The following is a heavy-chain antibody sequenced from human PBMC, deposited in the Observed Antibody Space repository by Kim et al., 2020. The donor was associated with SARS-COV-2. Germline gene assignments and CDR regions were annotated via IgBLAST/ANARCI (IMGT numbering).Heavy chain of an antibody. CDR3: ARDSLVGATTGGTYYYGMDV. Sequence: ASVKVSCKASGYTFTSYYMHWVRQAPGQGLEWMGIINPSGGSTSYAQKFQGRVTMTRDTSTSTVYMELSSLRSEDTAVYYCARDSLVGATTGGTYYYGMDVWGQGTTVTVSS. V-gene: IGHV1-46*01. CDR1: GYTFTSYY. J-gene: IGHJ6*02. D-gene: IGHD1-26*01. CDR2: INPSGGST.